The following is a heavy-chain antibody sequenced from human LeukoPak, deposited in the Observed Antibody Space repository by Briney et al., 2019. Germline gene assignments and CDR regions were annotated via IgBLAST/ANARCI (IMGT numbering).Heavy chain of an antibody. J-gene: IGHJ4*02. CDR2: ITGSGGST. Sequence: GGSLRLSCAASGFTFSNYGLSWVRQAPGKGLEWVSGITGSGGSTYYADSVKGRFTISRDNSKNTLYLQMNSLRAEDTAVYYCARDGSRSIVVVTAILYFDYWGQGTLVTVSS. D-gene: IGHD2-21*02. V-gene: IGHV3-23*01. CDR3: ARDGSRSIVVVTAILYFDY. CDR1: GFTFSNYG.